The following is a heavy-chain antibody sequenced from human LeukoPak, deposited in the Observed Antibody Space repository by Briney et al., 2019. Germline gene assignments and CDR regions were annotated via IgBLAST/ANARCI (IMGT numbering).Heavy chain of an antibody. D-gene: IGHD5-24*01. J-gene: IGHJ4*02. V-gene: IGHV4-34*01. CDR2: ISHTGRT. CDR1: DMSFRDYY. Sequence: PSETLSLTCAVYDMSFRDYYWSWIRQPPGKGLEWIGEISHTGRTLYNPSLKSRVTLVVDTSKNQFSLELKSVAAADTAVYFCVRHGRDAYTFDSWSQGVLVTVSS. CDR3: VRHGRDAYTFDS.